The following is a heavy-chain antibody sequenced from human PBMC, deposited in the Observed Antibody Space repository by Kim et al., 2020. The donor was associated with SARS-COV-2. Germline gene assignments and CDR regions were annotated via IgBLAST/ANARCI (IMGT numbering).Heavy chain of an antibody. CDR3: ARDRVVGSAPQRRGMDV. CDR1: GGTFSSYA. J-gene: IGHJ6*02. V-gene: IGHV1-69*01. CDR2: ISPIYRTT. D-gene: IGHD2-15*01. Sequence: KASGKASGGTFSSYAISWVRQAPGQGLEWMGGISPIYRTTNYAQKFQGRVTITADESTSTVYMELSSLRSEDTAVYYCARDRVVGSAPQRRGMDVWGQGTTVTVSS.